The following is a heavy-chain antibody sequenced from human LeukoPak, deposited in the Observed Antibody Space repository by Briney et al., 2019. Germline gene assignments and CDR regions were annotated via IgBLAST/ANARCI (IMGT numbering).Heavy chain of an antibody. CDR2: IFYSGNT. J-gene: IGHJ4*02. D-gene: IGHD5-18*01. CDR3: ARANGYGLLDY. Sequence: SETLSLTCTASGGSISSSTYYGGWIRQSPGKGLEWIGSIFYSGNTYYNPSLKSRVTISIDTSKNQFSLKLSSVTAADTAVYYCARANGYGLLDYWGQGTLVTVSS. CDR1: GGSISSSTYY. V-gene: IGHV4-39*07.